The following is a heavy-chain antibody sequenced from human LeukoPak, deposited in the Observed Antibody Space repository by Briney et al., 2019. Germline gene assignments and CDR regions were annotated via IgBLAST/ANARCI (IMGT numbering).Heavy chain of an antibody. CDR2: ISGSGGST. V-gene: IGHV3-23*01. Sequence: GGSLRLSCAASGFTFSNAWMNWVRQAPGKGLEWVSAISGSGGSTYYADSVKGRFTISRDNSKNTLYLQMNSLRAEDTAVYYCAKDRRIVGATGYFDYWGQGTLVTVSS. D-gene: IGHD1-26*01. CDR1: GFTFSNAW. CDR3: AKDRRIVGATGYFDY. J-gene: IGHJ4*02.